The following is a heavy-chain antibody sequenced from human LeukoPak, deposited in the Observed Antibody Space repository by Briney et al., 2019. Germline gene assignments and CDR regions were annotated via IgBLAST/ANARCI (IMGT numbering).Heavy chain of an antibody. D-gene: IGHD3-10*01. V-gene: IGHV3-30*02. CDR2: IRYDGSNK. Sequence: GGSLRLSCAASGFTFSSYGMHWVRQAPGKGLEWVAFIRYDGSNKYYADSVKGRFTISRDNSKNTLYLQMNSLRAEDTAVYYCAKGGYYGSGSYHDYWGQGTLVTVFS. J-gene: IGHJ4*02. CDR1: GFTFSSYG. CDR3: AKGGYYGSGSYHDY.